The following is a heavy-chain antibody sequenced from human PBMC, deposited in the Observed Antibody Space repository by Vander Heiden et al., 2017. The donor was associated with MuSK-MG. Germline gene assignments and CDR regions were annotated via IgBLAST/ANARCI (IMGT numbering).Heavy chain of an antibody. CDR2: ISYEGSNQ. V-gene: IGHV3-30*04. Sequence: QVQLVESGGGVVQPGRSLRLSCAASGFTFSRYAMHWVRQAPGKGLEWVAVISYEGSNQYYADSVKGRFTISRDNSKNTLHLQMNRLRPEDTAVYYCARVRGVTPRGPKDVW. CDR1: GFTFSRYA. CDR3: ARVRGVTPRGPKDV. J-gene: IGHJ6*01. D-gene: IGHD3-10*01.